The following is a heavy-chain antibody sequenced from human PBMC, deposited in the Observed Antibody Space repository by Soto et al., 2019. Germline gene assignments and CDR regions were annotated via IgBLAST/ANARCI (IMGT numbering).Heavy chain of an antibody. CDR3: ARAGDYYDSSGYSTYFDY. V-gene: IGHV4-30-4*01. D-gene: IGHD3-22*01. J-gene: IGHJ4*02. CDR1: GGSISSGDYY. CDR2: IYYSGST. Sequence: QVQLQESGPGLVKPSQTLSLTCTVSGGSISSGDYYWSWIRQPPGKGLEWIGYIYYSGSTYYTPSLKSRVNISVDTSKNQFSLKLSSVTAADTAVYYCARAGDYYDSSGYSTYFDYWGQGTLVTVSS.